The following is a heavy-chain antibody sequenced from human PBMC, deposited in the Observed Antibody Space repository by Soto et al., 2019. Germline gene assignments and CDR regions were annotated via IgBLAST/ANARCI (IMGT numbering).Heavy chain of an antibody. CDR3: ARTGAQPYFDY. J-gene: IGHJ4*02. Sequence: SETLSLTCTVSGGSISSYYWSWIRQPPGKGLEWIGYIYYSGSTNYNPSLKSRVTISVDTSKNQFSLKLSSVTAADTAVYYCARTGAQPYFDYRGQGTLVTVSS. CDR1: GGSISSYY. V-gene: IGHV4-59*08. CDR2: IYYSGST.